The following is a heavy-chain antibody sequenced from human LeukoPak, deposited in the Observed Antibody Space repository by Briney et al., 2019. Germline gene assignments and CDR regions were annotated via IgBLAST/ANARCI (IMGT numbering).Heavy chain of an antibody. Sequence: ASVKVSCKVSGYTLTELSMHWVRQAPGKGLEWMGGFDPEDGETIYAQKFQGRVTMTEDTSTDTAYMELSSLRSEDTAVYYCATVRYSSSWYEEVPQNWFDPWGQGTLVTVSS. CDR2: FDPEDGET. CDR1: GYTLTELS. D-gene: IGHD6-13*01. V-gene: IGHV1-24*01. J-gene: IGHJ5*02. CDR3: ATVRYSSSWYEEVPQNWFDP.